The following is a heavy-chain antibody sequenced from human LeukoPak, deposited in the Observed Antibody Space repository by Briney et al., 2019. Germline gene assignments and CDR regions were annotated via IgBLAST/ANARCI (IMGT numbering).Heavy chain of an antibody. V-gene: IGHV3-30*04. Sequence: GGSLRLSCAASGFTSSSYAMHWVRQAPGKGLEWVAIISDDGSNKYYADSVKGRFTISRDNSKNTLYLQMNSLRAEDTAVYHCARGYSYGVFDYWGQGTLVTVSS. CDR2: ISDDGSNK. J-gene: IGHJ4*02. CDR3: ARGYSYGVFDY. D-gene: IGHD5-18*01. CDR1: GFTSSSYA.